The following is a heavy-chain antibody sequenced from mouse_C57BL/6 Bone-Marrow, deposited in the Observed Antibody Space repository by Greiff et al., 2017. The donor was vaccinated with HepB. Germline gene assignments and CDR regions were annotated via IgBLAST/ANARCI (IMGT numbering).Heavy chain of an antibody. CDR2: IDPENGDT. CDR3: TTGYGSSSYWYFDV. CDR1: GFNIKDDY. Sequence: EVQLVESGAELVRPGASVKLSCTASGFNIKDDYMHWVKQRPEQGLEWIGWIDPENGDTEYASKFQGKATITADTSSNTAYLQLSSLTSEDTAVYYCTTGYGSSSYWYFDVWGTGTTVTVSS. V-gene: IGHV14-4*01. D-gene: IGHD1-1*01. J-gene: IGHJ1*03.